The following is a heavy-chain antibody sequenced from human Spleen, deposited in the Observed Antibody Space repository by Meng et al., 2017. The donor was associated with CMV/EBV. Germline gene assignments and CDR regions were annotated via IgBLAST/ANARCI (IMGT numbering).Heavy chain of an antibody. J-gene: IGHJ6*02. CDR1: GGSISSSSYY. V-gene: IGHV4-39*07. CDR3: ARDRGSPSYYGMDV. CDR2: IYYSGST. Sequence: GSLRLSCTVSGGSISSSSYYWGWIRQPPGKGLEWIGSIYYSGSTYYNPSLKSRVTISVDTSKNQFSLKLSSVTAADTAVYYCARDRGSPSYYGMDVWGQGTTVTVSS. D-gene: IGHD6-6*01.